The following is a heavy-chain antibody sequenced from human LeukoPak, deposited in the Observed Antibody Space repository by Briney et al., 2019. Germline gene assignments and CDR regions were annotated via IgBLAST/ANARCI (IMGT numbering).Heavy chain of an antibody. Sequence: ASVKVSCKASGYTFTSYGISWVRQAPGQGLEWMGWISAYNGNTNYAQKLQGRVTMTTDTSTSTAYMELRSLRSDDTAVYYCARDLAPPYYGSGSCDHGGRGPLVTAS. J-gene: IGHJ4*02. CDR1: GYTFTSYG. D-gene: IGHD3-10*01. V-gene: IGHV1-18*01. CDR3: ARDLAPPYYGSGSCDH. CDR2: ISAYNGNT.